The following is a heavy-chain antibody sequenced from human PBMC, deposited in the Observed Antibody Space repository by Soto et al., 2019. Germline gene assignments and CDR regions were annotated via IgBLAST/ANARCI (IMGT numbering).Heavy chain of an antibody. CDR1: GVSISGYY. V-gene: IGHV4-34*01. CDR2: INHSGST. CDR3: AQRTRDYGRQY. J-gene: IGHJ4*02. Sequence: SETLSLTCTVSGVSISGYYWSWIRQPPGKGLEWIGEINHSGSTNYNPSLKSRVTISVDTSKNQFSLKLSSVTAADTAVYYCAQRTRDYGRQYWGQGTLVTVSS. D-gene: IGHD4-17*01.